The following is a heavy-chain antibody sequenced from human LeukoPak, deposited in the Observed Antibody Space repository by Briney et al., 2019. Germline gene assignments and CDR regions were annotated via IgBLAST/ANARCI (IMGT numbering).Heavy chain of an antibody. Sequence: SETLSLTCTVSGGSISSSSYYWGWIRQPPGKGLKLIVSIYYTGSTYYNPSLKSRVSISVDKSKNKFSRRLNSVTAADTAVYSCARESYSDSSGYYAIDCWGQGTLVTVSS. J-gene: IGHJ4*02. CDR2: IYYTGST. CDR1: GGSISSSSYY. D-gene: IGHD3-22*01. V-gene: IGHV4-39*07. CDR3: ARESYSDSSGYYAIDC.